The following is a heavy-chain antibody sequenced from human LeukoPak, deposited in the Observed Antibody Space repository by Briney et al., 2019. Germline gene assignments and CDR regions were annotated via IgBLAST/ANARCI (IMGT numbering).Heavy chain of an antibody. CDR3: ARYYGGSGFDY. V-gene: IGHV3-30*04. J-gene: IGHJ4*02. CDR1: GFTFSSYA. D-gene: IGHD4-23*01. Sequence: GRSLRLSCAASGFTFSSYAMHWVRQAPGKGLEWGAVISYDGSNKYYADSVKGRFTISRDNSKNTLYLQMNSLRAEDTAVYYCARYYGGSGFDYWGQGTLVTVSS. CDR2: ISYDGSNK.